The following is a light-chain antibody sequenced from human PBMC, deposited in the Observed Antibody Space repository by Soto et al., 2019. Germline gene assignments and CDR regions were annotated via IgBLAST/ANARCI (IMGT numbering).Light chain of an antibody. CDR1: QSISTD. Sequence: IHLTQYPFSRSASVCVSLTITCRASQSISTDLNWYQQKPGKAPNLLIYAASTLESGVPSRFSGSGSGTDFTLTISSLQPEDFATYYCQQNYSTPLAFGGGTKVDIK. CDR3: QQNYSTPLA. J-gene: IGKJ4*01. V-gene: IGKV1-39*01. CDR2: AAS.